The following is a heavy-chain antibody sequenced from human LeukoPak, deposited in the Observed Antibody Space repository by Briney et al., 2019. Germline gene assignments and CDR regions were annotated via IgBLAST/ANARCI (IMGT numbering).Heavy chain of an antibody. Sequence: PWDTLSLTCTASGGSISYYYWLWMRQPPAQGLDWIGYIYYSGSTNYHPSLKSRVTISVDTSKNQFSLNLSSVTAADTAVYYCARADYYYDSSGYTYLFDYWGQGILVTVSS. CDR2: IYYSGST. V-gene: IGHV4-59*07. CDR3: ARADYYYDSSGYTYLFDY. J-gene: IGHJ4*02. CDR1: GGSISYYY. D-gene: IGHD3-22*01.